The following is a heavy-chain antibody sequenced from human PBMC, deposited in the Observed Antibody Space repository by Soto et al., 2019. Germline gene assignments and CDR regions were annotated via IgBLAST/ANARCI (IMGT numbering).Heavy chain of an antibody. J-gene: IGHJ6*01. CDR2: IIPIFGTA. CDR1: AGALSSYA. CDR3: ARARSTSCRSCMGV. D-gene: IGHD2-2*01. Sequence: SPVNVGLKAAAGALSSYAISWVRQTPGQGLEWMGGIIPIFGTANYAQKFQGRVTITADKSTSTAYMELSSLRSEDTAVYYCARARSTSCRSCMGVSGQGLTVSGYS. V-gene: IGHV1-69*06.